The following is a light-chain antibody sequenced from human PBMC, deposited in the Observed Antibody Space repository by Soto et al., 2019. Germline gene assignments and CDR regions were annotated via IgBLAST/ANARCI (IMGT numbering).Light chain of an antibody. CDR1: QSVSSK. CDR2: GAS. J-gene: IGKJ1*01. CDR3: QQYNNWPRT. V-gene: IGKV3-15*01. Sequence: EIVMTQSPATLSVPPGDRAALSCRASQSVSSKLAWYQQKPGQAPRLLIYGASTRATGIPARFSGSGSGTEFTLTISSLQSEDFAVYYCQQYNNWPRTFGQGTKVEIK.